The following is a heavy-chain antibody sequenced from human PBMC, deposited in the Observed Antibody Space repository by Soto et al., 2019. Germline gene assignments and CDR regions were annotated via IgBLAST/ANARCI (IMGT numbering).Heavy chain of an antibody. CDR2: IYYSGDT. CDR3: ARHFMTTVTEYYFDS. J-gene: IGHJ4*02. V-gene: IGHV4-39*01. D-gene: IGHD4-17*01. Sequence: QLQLQESGPGLVRPSETLSLTCTVSGGSMSTTGSYWGWVRQPPGKGLEWIGSIYYSGDTFDSPSLSSRVTTSVYTSRKQFSLRLSSVTAADTAVYYCARHFMTTVTEYYFDSWGQGTLVTVSS. CDR1: GGSMSTTGSY.